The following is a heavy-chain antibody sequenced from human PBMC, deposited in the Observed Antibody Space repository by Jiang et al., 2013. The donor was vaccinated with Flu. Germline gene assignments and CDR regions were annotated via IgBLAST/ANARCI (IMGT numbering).Heavy chain of an antibody. CDR3: ARGRSYDYVWGSYRNLDY. D-gene: IGHD3-16*02. Sequence: VQLVESGAEVKKPGASVKVSCKASGYTFTSYDINWVRQATGQGLEWMGWMNPNGGNTGYAQKFQGRVTMTRNTSISTAYMELSSLRSEDTAVYYCARGRSYDYVWGSYRNLDYWGQGTLVTVSS. J-gene: IGHJ4*02. V-gene: IGHV1-8*01. CDR2: MNPNGGNT. CDR1: GYTFTSYD.